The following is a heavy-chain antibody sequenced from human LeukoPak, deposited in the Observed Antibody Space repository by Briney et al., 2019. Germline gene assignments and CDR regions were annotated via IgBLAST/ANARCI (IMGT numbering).Heavy chain of an antibody. CDR2: ISGSGDST. J-gene: IGHJ4*02. Sequence: GGSLRLSCVASGFTLRSYVMNWVRQTPGKGLEWVSSISGSGDSTFYADSVRGRFTISRDNSKSTLSLQMNSLRAEDTAIYYCATYRQVLLPFESWGQGTLVTVSS. V-gene: IGHV3-23*01. CDR1: GFTLRSYV. D-gene: IGHD2-8*02. CDR3: ATYRQVLLPFES.